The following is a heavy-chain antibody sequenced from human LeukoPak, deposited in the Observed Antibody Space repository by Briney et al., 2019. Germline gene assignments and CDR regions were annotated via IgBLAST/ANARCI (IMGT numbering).Heavy chain of an antibody. Sequence: GRSLRLSCAASGFTFSSYGIHWVRQAPGKGQEWVAVISHDGRNTYYADSVKGRITISRDNSKSTLHPQMNGLRADDTAVYYCAKDRDGDAGGIDVWGRGTTVTVSS. CDR1: GFTFSSYG. V-gene: IGHV3-30*18. CDR3: AKDRDGDAGGIDV. J-gene: IGHJ6*02. CDR2: ISHDGRNT. D-gene: IGHD3-10*01.